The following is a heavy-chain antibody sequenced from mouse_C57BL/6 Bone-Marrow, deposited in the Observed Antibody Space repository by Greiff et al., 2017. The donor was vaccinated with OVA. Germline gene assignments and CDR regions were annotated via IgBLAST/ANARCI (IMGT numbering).Heavy chain of an antibody. D-gene: IGHD1-1*01. J-gene: IGHJ2*01. CDR2: ISSGSSTI. CDR1: GFTFSDYG. Sequence: EVKLVESGGGLVKPGGSLKLSCAASGFTFSDYGMHWVRQAPEKGLEWVAYISSGSSTIYYADTVKGRFTISRDSAKNTLFLQMTSLRSEDTAMYYCAKYGSSHFDYWGQGTTLTVSS. CDR3: AKYGSSHFDY. V-gene: IGHV5-17*01.